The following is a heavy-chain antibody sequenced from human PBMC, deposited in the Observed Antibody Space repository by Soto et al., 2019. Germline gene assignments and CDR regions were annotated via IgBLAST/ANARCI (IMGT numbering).Heavy chain of an antibody. CDR2: IWYDGSNK. V-gene: IGHV3-33*01. CDR1: GFTFSSYG. CDR3: AREDAPQSQFKY. Sequence: VQLVESGGGVVQPGRSLRLSCAASGFTFSSYGMHWVRQAPGKGLEWVAVIWYDGSNKYYADSVKGRFTISRDNSKNPLYLQMTSLRAEDTAVYYCAREDAPQSQFKYWGQGTLVTVSS. J-gene: IGHJ4*02. D-gene: IGHD2-2*01.